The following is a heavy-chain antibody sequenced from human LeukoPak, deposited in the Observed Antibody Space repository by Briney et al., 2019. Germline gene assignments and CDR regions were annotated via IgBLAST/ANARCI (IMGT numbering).Heavy chain of an antibody. CDR3: ARDHQWAFDM. Sequence: GGSLTLSCAASGFTFSSYAMSWVRQAPGKGLEWVSAISGSGFNTYYAESVKGRFTISRDNARNSLSLQMDSLRDDDTAVYYCARDHQWAFDMWGQGTMVTVSS. CDR2: ISGSGFNT. CDR1: GFTFSSYA. D-gene: IGHD2-8*01. V-gene: IGHV3-23*01. J-gene: IGHJ3*02.